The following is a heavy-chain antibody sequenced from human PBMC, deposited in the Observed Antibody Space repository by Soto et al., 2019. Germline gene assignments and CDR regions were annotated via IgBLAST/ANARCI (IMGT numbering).Heavy chain of an antibody. Sequence: SETLSLTCAVYGGSFSGYYWSWIRQPPGKGLEWIGEINHSGSTNYNPSLKSRVTISVDTSKNQFSLKLSSVTAADTAVYYCARRYYSSRGDYYYYGMDVWGQGTTVTVSS. D-gene: IGHD6-13*01. V-gene: IGHV4-34*01. CDR1: GGSFSGYY. CDR3: ARRYYSSRGDYYYYGMDV. CDR2: INHSGST. J-gene: IGHJ6*02.